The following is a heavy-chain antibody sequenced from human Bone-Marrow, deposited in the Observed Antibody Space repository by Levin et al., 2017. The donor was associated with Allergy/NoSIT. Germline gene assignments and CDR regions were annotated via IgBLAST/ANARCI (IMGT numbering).Heavy chain of an antibody. V-gene: IGHV5-51*01. Sequence: NHGESLKISCKTSGYMFTKYWIAWVRQMPGKGLEWMGTIYPDDSDTRYRSTFEGLVDISVDKSTNTAYLQWTSLRMSDTGMYFCAKSIYRGYENDAFDLWGQGTMVAVSS. CDR1: GYMFTKYW. CDR2: IYPDDSDT. J-gene: IGHJ3*01. D-gene: IGHD5-12*01. CDR3: AKSIYRGYENDAFDL.